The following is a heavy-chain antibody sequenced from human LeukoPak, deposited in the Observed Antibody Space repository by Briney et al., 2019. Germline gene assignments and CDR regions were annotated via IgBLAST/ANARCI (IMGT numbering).Heavy chain of an antibody. J-gene: IGHJ2*01. V-gene: IGHV4-34*01. D-gene: IGHD4-17*01. CDR3: ARVHDYGDYVRWYFDL. CDR2: INHSGST. CDR1: GGSFSGYY. Sequence: SETLSLTCAVYGGSFSGYYWSWIRQPPGKGLEWIGEINHSGSTNYNPSLKSRVTISVDTSKNQFSLKLSSVTAADTAVYYCARVHDYGDYVRWYFDLWGRGTLVTVSS.